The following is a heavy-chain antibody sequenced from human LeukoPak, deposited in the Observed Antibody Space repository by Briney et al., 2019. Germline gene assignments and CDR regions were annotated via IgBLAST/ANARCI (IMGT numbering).Heavy chain of an antibody. Sequence: SETLSLTCAVYGGSFSGYYWSWVRQPAGKGLEWIGRIYTSGSTNYNPSLKSRVTISVDTSKNQFSLKLSSVTAADTAVYYCARGNLWFGEFDYWGQGTLVTVSS. V-gene: IGHV4-59*10. CDR2: IYTSGST. CDR1: GGSFSGYY. D-gene: IGHD3-10*01. CDR3: ARGNLWFGEFDY. J-gene: IGHJ4*02.